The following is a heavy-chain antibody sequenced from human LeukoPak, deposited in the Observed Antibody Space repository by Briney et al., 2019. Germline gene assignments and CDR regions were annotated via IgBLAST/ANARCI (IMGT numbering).Heavy chain of an antibody. CDR3: GRRPTYYDILTGGFDY. Sequence: GESLKISCKGSGYSFTSYWIGWVRQMPGKGLEWMGIIYPGDSDTRYSPSFQGQVTISADKSISTAYLQWSSLKASDTAMYYCGRRPTYYDILTGGFDYWGQGTLVTVSS. V-gene: IGHV5-51*01. CDR2: IYPGDSDT. D-gene: IGHD3-9*01. CDR1: GYSFTSYW. J-gene: IGHJ4*02.